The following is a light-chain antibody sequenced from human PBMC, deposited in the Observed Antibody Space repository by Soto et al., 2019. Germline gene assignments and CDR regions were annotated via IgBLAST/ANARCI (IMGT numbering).Light chain of an antibody. J-gene: IGKJ5*01. CDR2: GAS. CDR3: QQYKNWPPIT. V-gene: IGKV3-15*01. Sequence: EIVMTQSPATLSVSPGERATLSCRASQSVTSYLAWYQQKPGQAPRLLIYGASTRATGIPARFSGSGSETEFTLTISSLQSEDFAVYYCQQYKNWPPITFGQGTRLEIK. CDR1: QSVTSY.